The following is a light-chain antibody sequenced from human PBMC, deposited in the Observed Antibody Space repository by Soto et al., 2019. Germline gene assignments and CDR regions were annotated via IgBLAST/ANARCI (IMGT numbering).Light chain of an antibody. CDR2: WAS. Sequence: DIVMTQSPDSLAVSLGERATINCKSSQRVLYSPNNKNYLAWYQQKPGQPPKLLIYWASTRESGVPDRFSGSGSGTDFTLTISSLQAEDVAVYYCQQYHSAPQSFGQRTKVEIK. J-gene: IGKJ1*01. CDR3: QQYHSAPQS. CDR1: QRVLYSPNNKNY. V-gene: IGKV4-1*01.